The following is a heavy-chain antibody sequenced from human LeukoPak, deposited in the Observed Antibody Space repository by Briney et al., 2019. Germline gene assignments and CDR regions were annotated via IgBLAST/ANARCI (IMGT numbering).Heavy chain of an antibody. V-gene: IGHV3-7*01. D-gene: IGHD2-2*01. CDR3: ARLVVPAANGFDY. CDR1: GFPFSSYW. Sequence: GGSLRLSCAASGFPFSSYWMSWVRQAPGKGLEWVANIKQDGGEKFYVDSVKGRFTISRDNAKNSLYLQMNSLRAEDTAVYYCARLVVPAANGFDYWGQGTLVTVSS. J-gene: IGHJ4*02. CDR2: IKQDGGEK.